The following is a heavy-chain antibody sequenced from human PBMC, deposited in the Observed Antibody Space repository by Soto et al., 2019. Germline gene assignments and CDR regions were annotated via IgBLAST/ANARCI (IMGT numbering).Heavy chain of an antibody. CDR1: GFTCSSYD. Sequence: GGSLRLSCVASGFTCSSYDMSWVRQAPGKGLEWVSTILVGGSTHYPDSVKGRFTISRDNSKNTAFLQMSSLTAGDTAVYYCAKATATGGGAFHICGQGTAVTVS. CDR2: ILVGGST. D-gene: IGHD2-8*02. J-gene: IGHJ3*02. CDR3: AKATATGGGAFHI. V-gene: IGHV3-23*01.